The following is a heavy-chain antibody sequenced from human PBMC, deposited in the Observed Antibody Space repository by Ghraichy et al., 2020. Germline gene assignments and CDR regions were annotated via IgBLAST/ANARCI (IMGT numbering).Heavy chain of an antibody. D-gene: IGHD3-3*01. CDR2: INSDGSST. J-gene: IGHJ6*02. V-gene: IGHV3-74*01. CDR1: GFTFSSYW. CDR3: ARDPYDFWSSSYYYYYGMDV. Sequence: LSLTCAASGFTFSSYWMHWVRQAPGKGLVWVSRINSDGSSTSYAGSVKGRFTISRDNAKNTLYLQMNSLRAEDTAVYYCARDPYDFWSSSYYYYYGMDVWGQGTTVTVSS.